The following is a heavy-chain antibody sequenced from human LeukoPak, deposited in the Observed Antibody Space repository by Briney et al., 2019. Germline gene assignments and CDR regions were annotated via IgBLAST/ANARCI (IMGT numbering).Heavy chain of an antibody. J-gene: IGHJ6*02. CDR1: GFTFDDYG. V-gene: IGHV3-20*04. D-gene: IGHD4-17*01. Sequence: GGPLRLSCAASGFTFDDYGMSWVRQAPGKGLEWVSGINWNGGSTGYADSVKGRFTISRDNAKNSLYLQMNSLRAEDTALYYCARDEVDLFGDYGAYYYYGMDVWGQGTTVTVS. CDR2: INWNGGST. CDR3: ARDEVDLFGDYGAYYYYGMDV.